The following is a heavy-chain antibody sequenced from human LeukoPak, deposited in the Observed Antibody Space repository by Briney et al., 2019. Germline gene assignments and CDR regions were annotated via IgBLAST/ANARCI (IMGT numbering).Heavy chain of an antibody. J-gene: IGHJ3*02. CDR1: GFTFSNYW. D-gene: IGHD4-23*01. V-gene: IGHV3-7*01. CDR3: AREESFVFGELYYGGNSGYAFDI. CDR2: IKRDGSEK. Sequence: PGGSLRLSCAASGFTFSNYWMSWVRQAPGKGLEWVANIKRDGSEKYYVDSVKGRFTISRDNAKNSLYLQMNNLRAEDTAVYYCAREESFVFGELYYGGNSGYAFDIWGQGTMVTVSS.